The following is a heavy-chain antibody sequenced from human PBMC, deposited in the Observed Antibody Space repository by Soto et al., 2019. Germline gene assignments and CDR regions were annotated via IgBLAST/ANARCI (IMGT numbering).Heavy chain of an antibody. J-gene: IGHJ4*02. CDR3: ARAPETPSILGVALPYFFDY. V-gene: IGHV4-31*03. CDR2: IFYSGSF. Sequence: QVQLQESGPGLVKPSQTLSLTCTVSGGSISSGTSYWSWIRQRPGNGLEWIGYIFYSGSFYYTPSLRGRVMILADTSKNQFTLRLSSVTAADTAVYYCARAPETPSILGVALPYFFDYWGQGALVTVSS. CDR1: GGSISSGTSY. D-gene: IGHD3-3*01.